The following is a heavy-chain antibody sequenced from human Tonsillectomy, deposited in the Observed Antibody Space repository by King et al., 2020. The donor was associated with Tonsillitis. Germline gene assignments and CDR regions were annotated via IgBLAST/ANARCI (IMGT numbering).Heavy chain of an antibody. CDR2: IKHSGST. CDR3: ARLVAGTSYYNYGMDV. J-gene: IGHJ6*02. V-gene: IGHV4-34*01. Sequence: VQLQQWGAGLLKPSETLSLTCAVYGGSFSGYYWSWIRQPPGKGLEWIGEIKHSGSTKNNPSLQSRVTISVDTSKNRFSLKLGSVTAADTAVYYCARLVAGTSYYNYGMDVWGQGTTVTVSS. D-gene: IGHD1-1*01. CDR1: GGSFSGYY.